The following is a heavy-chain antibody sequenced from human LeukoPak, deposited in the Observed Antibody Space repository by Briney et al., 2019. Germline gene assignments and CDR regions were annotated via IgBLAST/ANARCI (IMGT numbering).Heavy chain of an antibody. D-gene: IGHD3-10*01. Sequence: ASVKVSCKASGYTFGHYYISWVRQAPGQGLEWMGWISGYNGNTNYAQKLQGRVTMTTDTSTSTAYMELRSLRSDDTAVYYCARTRLWFGELLSVWGQGTLVTVSS. CDR2: ISGYNGNT. V-gene: IGHV1-18*01. CDR3: ARTRLWFGELLSV. CDR1: GYTFGHYY. J-gene: IGHJ4*02.